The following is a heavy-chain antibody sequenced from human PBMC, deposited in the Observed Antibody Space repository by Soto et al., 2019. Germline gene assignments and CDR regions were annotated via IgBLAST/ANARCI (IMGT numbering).Heavy chain of an antibody. V-gene: IGHV5-51*01. CDR2: IYPSDSDT. Sequence: GAALKISCQGSGYTFSTYWIGWLRQMPGKGLEWMGIIYPSDSDTRYSPSFQGQVTISADKSISTAYLQWRSLKASDTAIYYCARLGGNSPDYWGRGTLVTVSS. CDR1: GYTFSTYW. D-gene: IGHD2-21*02. J-gene: IGHJ4*02. CDR3: ARLGGNSPDY.